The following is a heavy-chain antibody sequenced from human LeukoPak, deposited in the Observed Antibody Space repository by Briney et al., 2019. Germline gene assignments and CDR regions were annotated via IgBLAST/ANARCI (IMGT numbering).Heavy chain of an antibody. Sequence: SETLSLTCTVSGGSISSYYWGWIRQPPGKGLEWIGSIYYSGSTYYNPSLKSRVTMSVDTSKNQFSLKLSSVTAADTAVYYCARLRLWFGDQYYFDYWGQGTLVTVSS. CDR2: IYYSGST. D-gene: IGHD3-10*01. CDR3: ARLRLWFGDQYYFDY. J-gene: IGHJ4*02. CDR1: GGSISSYY. V-gene: IGHV4-39*01.